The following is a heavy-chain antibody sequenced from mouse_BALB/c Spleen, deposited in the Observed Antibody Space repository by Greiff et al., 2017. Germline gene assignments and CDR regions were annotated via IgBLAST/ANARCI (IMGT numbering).Heavy chain of an antibody. V-gene: IGHV5-6-3*01. CDR3: ARHGCYSYAMDY. Sequence: EVKLMESGGGLVQPGGSLKLTCAASGFTFSSYGMPWVRQTPDKGLELVATINSNGGSTYYPDSVKGRFTISRDNDKNTLYLQMSSLKPEDTAMYYCARHGCYSYAMDYWGQGTSGTVSS. J-gene: IGHJ4*01. CDR2: INSNGGST. CDR1: GFTFSSYG. D-gene: IGHD2-3*01.